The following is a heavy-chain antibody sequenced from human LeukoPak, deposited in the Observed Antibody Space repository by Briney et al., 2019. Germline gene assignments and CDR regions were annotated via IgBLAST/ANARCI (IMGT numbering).Heavy chain of an antibody. J-gene: IGHJ4*02. V-gene: IGHV3-23*01. CDR1: GFTFTTFT. CDR2: INRGGGGT. CDR3: AKGTERYREVSSFDS. D-gene: IGHD3-10*01. Sequence: PGGSLRLSCAASGFTFTTFTMNWVRQAPGKGLEWVSAINRGGGGTYYADFVKGRFTISRDNSENTLYLQMNSLRAEDTATYYCAKGTERYREVSSFDSWGQGTLVTVSS.